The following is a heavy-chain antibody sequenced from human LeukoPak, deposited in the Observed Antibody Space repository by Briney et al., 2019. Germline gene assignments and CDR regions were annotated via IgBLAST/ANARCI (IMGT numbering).Heavy chain of an antibody. CDR2: FHYSGST. CDR1: GGSISSSYYY. CDR3: ARQVTFGYAYAYYSDY. V-gene: IGHV4-39*01. D-gene: IGHD3-16*01. Sequence: SETLSLTCTVSGGSISSSYYYWGWIRQPPGKGLEWIGNFHYSGSTYYNPSLKSRVTISVDTSKNQFSLRLSSVTAADTAVYYCARQVTFGYAYAYYSDYWGQGTLVTVSS. J-gene: IGHJ4*02.